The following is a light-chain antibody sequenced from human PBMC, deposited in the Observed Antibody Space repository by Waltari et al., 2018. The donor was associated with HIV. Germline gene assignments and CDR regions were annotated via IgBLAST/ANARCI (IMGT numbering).Light chain of an antibody. CDR1: QSISSW. V-gene: IGKV1-5*03. CDR2: KAS. J-gene: IGKJ1*01. Sequence: DIQMTQSPSTLSASVGDRVTITCRASQSISSWLAWYQQKPGKAPKLLIYKASSLESRVPSSFSGSGSGTEFTLTISSLQADDFAAYYCQHYNGYSQTFGQGTKVEIK. CDR3: QHYNGYSQT.